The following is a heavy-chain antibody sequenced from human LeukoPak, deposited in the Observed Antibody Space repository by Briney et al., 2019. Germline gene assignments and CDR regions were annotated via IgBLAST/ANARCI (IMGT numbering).Heavy chain of an antibody. Sequence: PSETLSLTCTVSGGSISGYYWSWIRQSPEKGLEFIGFIYGNGITNYNPSLKSRVTISVDTSKNQFSLKLSSVTAADTAVYYCARSSYSSEQRELGYWGQGTLVTVSS. V-gene: IGHV4-59*01. J-gene: IGHJ4*02. CDR2: IYGNGIT. CDR3: ARSSYSSEQRELGY. CDR1: GGSISGYY. D-gene: IGHD6-25*01.